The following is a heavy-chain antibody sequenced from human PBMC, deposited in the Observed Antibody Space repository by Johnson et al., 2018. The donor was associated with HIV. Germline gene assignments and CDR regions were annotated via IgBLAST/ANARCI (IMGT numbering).Heavy chain of an antibody. Sequence: EVQLVESGGGLVKPGGSLILSCATSGFTFSKAWMNWVRQAPGKGLEWVGRIRSKANSYATAYAASVKGRFTISRDNSKNTLYLQMNSLRAEDTAVYYCAKDLEEGQQWLSGAFDIWGQGTMVTVSS. J-gene: IGHJ3*02. CDR1: GFTFSKAW. D-gene: IGHD6-19*01. CDR2: IRSKANSYAT. CDR3: AKDLEEGQQWLSGAFDI. V-gene: IGHV3-73*01.